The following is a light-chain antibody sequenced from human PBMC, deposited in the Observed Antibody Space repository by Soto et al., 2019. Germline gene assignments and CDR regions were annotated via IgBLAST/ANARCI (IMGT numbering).Light chain of an antibody. CDR2: GAS. CDR3: QQYHSWRT. Sequence: IVMTQSPATLSVSPGERATLSRRASQSIDRKLAWYQQRPGQAPRLLIYGASTRATGIPARFSGSGSGTEFTLTISGLQSEDFGVFYCQQYHSWRTFGQGTNVEIK. V-gene: IGKV3-15*01. J-gene: IGKJ1*01. CDR1: QSIDRK.